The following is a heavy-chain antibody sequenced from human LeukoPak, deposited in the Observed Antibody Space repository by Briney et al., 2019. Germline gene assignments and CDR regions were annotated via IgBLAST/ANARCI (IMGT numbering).Heavy chain of an antibody. CDR2: MNPNSGGT. V-gene: IGHV1-2*02. J-gene: IGHJ4*02. Sequence: ASVKDSCKASGYTSTGYYMHCVRQAPGPGLEWMGWMNPNSGGTNYAQNFQGRVTMTRDTSISTAYMELSRLRSDDTAVYYCARYYAGSVVVTEFDYWGQGALVTVSS. CDR1: GYTSTGYY. D-gene: IGHD2-21*02. CDR3: ARYYAGSVVVTEFDY.